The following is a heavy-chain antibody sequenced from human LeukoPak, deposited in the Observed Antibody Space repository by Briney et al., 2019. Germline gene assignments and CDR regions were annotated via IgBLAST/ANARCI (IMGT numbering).Heavy chain of an antibody. CDR2: INHSGST. D-gene: IGHD3-10*01. CDR1: VGSFSGYY. CDR3: AIGYYGSGSHCCHMDV. V-gene: IGHV4-34*01. Sequence: PSETLSLTCAVYVGSFSGYYWSWIRQPPGKGLEWIGEINHSGSTNYNSSLKSRVTISVDTSKNQFSLKLSSVTAADTAVYYCAIGYYGSGSHCCHMDVSGKGTTITVS. J-gene: IGHJ6*03.